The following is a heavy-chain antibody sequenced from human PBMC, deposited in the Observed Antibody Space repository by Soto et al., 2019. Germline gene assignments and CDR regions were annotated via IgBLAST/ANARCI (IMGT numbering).Heavy chain of an antibody. CDR2: IYTSGST. CDR3: ATSFRYFDN. J-gene: IGHJ4*02. CDR1: GASISIYY. Sequence: SETLFRSPTISGASISIYYWIWIRQPAGKGLEWIGRIYTSGSTNYNPSLKSRVTMSVDTSKNQFSLQLSSVTAADTAVYYCATSFRYFDNWGQGTRVTVSS. V-gene: IGHV4-4*07.